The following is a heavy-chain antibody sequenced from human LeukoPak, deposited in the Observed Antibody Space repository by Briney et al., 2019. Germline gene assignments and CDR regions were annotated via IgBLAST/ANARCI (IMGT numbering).Heavy chain of an antibody. CDR2: IKSETDGATT. D-gene: IGHD2-2*01. CDR3: TTDLSYGSASS. CDR1: GFTFNTYT. Sequence: PGGSLRLSCAASGFTFNTYTMNWVRQAPGKGLEWIGRIKSETDGATTDYAAPVKARFTISRDDSKNTLYLQMHSLKVEDTALYYCTTDLSYGSASSWGQGTLVTVSS. J-gene: IGHJ1*01. V-gene: IGHV3-15*01.